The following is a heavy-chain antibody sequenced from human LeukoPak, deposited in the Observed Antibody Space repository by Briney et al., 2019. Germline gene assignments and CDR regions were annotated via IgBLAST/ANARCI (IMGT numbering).Heavy chain of an antibody. CDR3: VGDQVDNVGWLT. V-gene: IGHV3-64D*06. J-gene: IGHJ5*02. CDR2: INGDGRTT. CDR1: GFIFSTYT. Sequence: PGGSLRLSCSASGFIFSTYTMYWVCQAPGKGLEFVSVINGDGRTTYYADSVKGRFTISRDNSKNTLYLQMNSLRAEDTAVYYCVGDQVDNVGWLTWGQGTRVTVSS. D-gene: IGHD5-12*01.